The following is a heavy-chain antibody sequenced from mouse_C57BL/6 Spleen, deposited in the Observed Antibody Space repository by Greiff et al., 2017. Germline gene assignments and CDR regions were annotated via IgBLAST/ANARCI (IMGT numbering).Heavy chain of an antibody. J-gene: IGHJ2*01. D-gene: IGHD1-1*01. CDR3: AKGDYSDSCDY. V-gene: IGHV1-69*01. CDR2: IDPSDSYT. CDR1: GYTFTSYW. Sequence: QVQLQQPGAELVMPGASVKLSCKASGYTFTSYWMHWVKQRPGQGLEWIGEIDPSDSYTNYNQKFKGKSTLTVDKSSSTAYMQLSSLTSEDSAVXYCAKGDYSDSCDYWGQGTTLTVSS.